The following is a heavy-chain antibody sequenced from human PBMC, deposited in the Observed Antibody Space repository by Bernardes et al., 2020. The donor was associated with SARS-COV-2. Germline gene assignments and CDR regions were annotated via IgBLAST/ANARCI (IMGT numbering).Heavy chain of an antibody. CDR1: GYTFTTYA. J-gene: IGHJ5*02. CDR2: INTNTGNP. Sequence: ASVKVSCKASGYTFTTYAMNWVRQAPGQGLEWMGWINTNTGNPTYAQGFTGRFVFSLDTSVSTAYLQISSLKSEDTAVYYCARDRYSYGNNWFDPWGQGTLVNVSS. CDR3: ARDRYSYGNNWFDP. V-gene: IGHV7-4-1*02. D-gene: IGHD5-18*01.